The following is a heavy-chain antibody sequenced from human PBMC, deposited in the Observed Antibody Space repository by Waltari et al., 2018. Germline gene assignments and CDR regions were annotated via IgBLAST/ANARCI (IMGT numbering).Heavy chain of an antibody. CDR2: ISYDGSNK. CDR1: GFTFSSSG. V-gene: IGHV3-30*18. D-gene: IGHD4-17*01. CDR3: AKVLRGTTGFDY. Sequence: QVQLVESGGGVVQPGRSLRLSCAASGFTFSSSGMHWVRQAPGKGLEWVAVISYDGSNKYYADSVKGRFTISRDNSKNTLYLQMNSLRAEDTAVYYCAKVLRGTTGFDYWGQGTLVTVSS. J-gene: IGHJ4*02.